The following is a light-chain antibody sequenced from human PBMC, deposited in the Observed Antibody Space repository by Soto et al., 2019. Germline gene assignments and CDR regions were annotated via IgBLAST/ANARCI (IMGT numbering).Light chain of an antibody. CDR3: QQYNSYGT. Sequence: DIQMTQSPSTLSASVGDRVTITCRASQSIGSSLAWYQQKPGKGPKLLLYDASPLESGVPSRFSGSGFGTEVALSSSSLQPDDFATFFCQQYNSYGTVGQGTKLEIK. CDR1: QSIGSS. CDR2: DAS. J-gene: IGKJ2*01. V-gene: IGKV1-5*01.